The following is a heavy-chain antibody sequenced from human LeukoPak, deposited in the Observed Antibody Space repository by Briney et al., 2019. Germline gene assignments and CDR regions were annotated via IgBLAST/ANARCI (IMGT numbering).Heavy chain of an antibody. CDR1: GFTFSSYA. J-gene: IGHJ4*02. Sequence: GGSLRLSWAASGFTFSSYAMSWVRQAPGKGLEWVSAISGSGGSTYYADSVKGRFTISRDNSKNTLYLQMNSLRAEDTAVYYCAKAHYDILTGYLSDYWGQGTLVTVSS. CDR2: ISGSGGST. D-gene: IGHD3-9*01. CDR3: AKAHYDILTGYLSDY. V-gene: IGHV3-23*01.